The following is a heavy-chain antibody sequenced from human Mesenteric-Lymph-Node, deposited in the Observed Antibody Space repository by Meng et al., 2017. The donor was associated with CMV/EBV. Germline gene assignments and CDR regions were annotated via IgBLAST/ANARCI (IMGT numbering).Heavy chain of an antibody. CDR1: GFTFSSYA. Sequence: GGSLRLSCAASGFTFSSYAMSWVRQAPGKGLEWVSAISGSGGSTYYADSVKGRFTISRDNSKNTLYLQMNSLRAEDTAVYYCARRSFGHPNGLDVWGQGTTVTVSS. CDR2: ISGSGGST. V-gene: IGHV3-23*01. CDR3: ARRSFGHPNGLDV. J-gene: IGHJ6*02. D-gene: IGHD3-10*01.